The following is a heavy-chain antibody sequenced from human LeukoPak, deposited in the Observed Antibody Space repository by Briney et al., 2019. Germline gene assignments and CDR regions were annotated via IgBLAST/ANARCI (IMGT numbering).Heavy chain of an antibody. V-gene: IGHV3-7*03. CDR1: GFSLSSYW. CDR3: ARDQGRWLGTFDH. J-gene: IGHJ4*02. Sequence: GGSLRLSCAASGFSLSSYWMSWVRQAPGKGLEWVANIKQDGREKYYVDSVKGRSTISRDNAKNSLYLQMNSLRAEDTAVYYCARDQGRWLGTFDHWGQGILVTVSS. CDR2: IKQDGREK. D-gene: IGHD6-19*01.